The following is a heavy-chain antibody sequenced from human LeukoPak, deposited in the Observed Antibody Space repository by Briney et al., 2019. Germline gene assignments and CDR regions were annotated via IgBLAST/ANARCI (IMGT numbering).Heavy chain of an antibody. J-gene: IGHJ6*02. CDR2: INAGNGNT. D-gene: IGHD1-7*01. CDR1: GYTFTSYA. Sequence: GASVKVSCKASGYTFTSYAMHWVRQAPGQRLEWMGWINAGNGNTRYSQKLQGRVTITRDTSANTVYMELSSLRSGDTAVYYCARDDWNYKFTIHSYYYGMDVRGQGTTVTVSS. CDR3: ARDDWNYKFTIHSYYYGMDV. V-gene: IGHV1-3*01.